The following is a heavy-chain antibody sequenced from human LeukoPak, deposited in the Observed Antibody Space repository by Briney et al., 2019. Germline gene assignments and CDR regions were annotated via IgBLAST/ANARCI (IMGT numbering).Heavy chain of an antibody. V-gene: IGHV4-30-4*08. CDR2: IYYSGST. CDR3: ARVEIFGVTRYAFDI. D-gene: IGHD3-3*01. J-gene: IGHJ3*02. CDR1: GGSISSGDYY. Sequence: SQTLSLTCTVSGGSISSGDYYWSWIRQPPGKGLEWIGYIYYSGSTYYNPSLKSRVTISVDTSKNQFSLKLSSVTAADTAVYYCARVEIFGVTRYAFDIWGQGTMVTVSS.